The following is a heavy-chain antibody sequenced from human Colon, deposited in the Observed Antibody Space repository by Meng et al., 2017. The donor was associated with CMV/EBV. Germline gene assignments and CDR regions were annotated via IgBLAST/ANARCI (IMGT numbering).Heavy chain of an antibody. Sequence: QVQLVPSGAEVKKPGASVKVSCKASESTFTGYYMHWVRQAPGQGLEWMGWINPNSGGTNYAQKFQGRVTMTRDTSITTAYMELSRLRSDDTAVYYCARDWYPGDRRGSFDYWGQGTLVTVSS. D-gene: IGHD3-22*01. J-gene: IGHJ4*02. V-gene: IGHV1-2*02. CDR2: INPNSGGT. CDR3: ARDWYPGDRRGSFDY. CDR1: ESTFTGYY.